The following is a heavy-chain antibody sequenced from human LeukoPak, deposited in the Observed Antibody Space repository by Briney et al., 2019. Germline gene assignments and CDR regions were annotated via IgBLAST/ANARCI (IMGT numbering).Heavy chain of an antibody. CDR1: GGSFSGYY. CDR2: INHSGST. Sequence: SETLSLTCAVYGGSFSGYYWSWIRQPPGKGLEWIGEINHSGSTNYNPSLKSRVTISVDTSKNQFSLKLSSVTAADTAVYYCASISSGWYAFDIWGQGTMVTVSS. D-gene: IGHD6-19*01. J-gene: IGHJ3*02. V-gene: IGHV4-34*01. CDR3: ASISSGWYAFDI.